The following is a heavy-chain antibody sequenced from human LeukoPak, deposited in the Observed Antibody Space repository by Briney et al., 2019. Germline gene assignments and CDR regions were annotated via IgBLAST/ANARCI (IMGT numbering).Heavy chain of an antibody. CDR1: GFTFDAYA. Sequence: AGGSLRLSCAASGFTFDAYAMHWVRQAPGKGLEWLGVVTYDGSKAFYADSVKGRLTISRDNSKNTLYLQMNTLRVEDRAVYFCAKDQRTMTRRMDVWGQGTAVIVSS. D-gene: IGHD2-2*01. V-gene: IGHV3-30*18. CDR2: VTYDGSKA. J-gene: IGHJ6*02. CDR3: AKDQRTMTRRMDV.